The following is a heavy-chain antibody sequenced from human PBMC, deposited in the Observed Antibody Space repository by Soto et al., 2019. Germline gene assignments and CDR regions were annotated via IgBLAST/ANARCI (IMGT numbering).Heavy chain of an antibody. CDR3: ARDLRGHYGP. V-gene: IGHV3-21*06. D-gene: IGHD4-17*01. CDR1: GFNFRNFN. CDR2: VSGSSSSI. J-gene: IGHJ3*01. Sequence: EVQLTESGGGLVKPGGSLRLSCEGSGFNFRNFNMIWVRQAPGKGLEWVSSVSGSSSSIYYADSVKGRFTVSRDNAKNLVFLQMNGLRPEDTAMYYCARDLRGHYGPWGKGTMVTVSS.